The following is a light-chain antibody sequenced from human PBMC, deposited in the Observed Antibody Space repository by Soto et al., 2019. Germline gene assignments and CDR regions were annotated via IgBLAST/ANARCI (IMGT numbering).Light chain of an antibody. V-gene: IGKV3-11*01. CDR1: QTVRTY. CDR2: DAS. J-gene: IGKJ3*01. CDR3: QQRATWPPFT. Sequence: EIVLTQSPATLSLSPGDRATLSCRASQTVRTYLGWYQQKPGQAPRLLIYDASNRATGIPARFSGSGSGTDFTLTISSLEPEDFAVYYCQQRATWPPFTFGPGTKVDL.